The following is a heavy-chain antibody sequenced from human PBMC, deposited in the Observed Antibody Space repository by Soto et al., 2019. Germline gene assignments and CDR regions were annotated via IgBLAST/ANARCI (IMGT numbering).Heavy chain of an antibody. V-gene: IGHV1-69*02. D-gene: IGHD4-17*01. CDR2: IIPILGIA. Sequence: QVQLVQSGAEVKKPGSSVKVSCKASGGTFSSYTISWVRQAPGPGLEWMGRIIPILGIANYAQKFQGRVTITADKTTSTAYTELSSLRSEDTAVYYCARGRFSGDYLPFDIWCQGTMVTVSS. J-gene: IGHJ3*02. CDR1: GGTFSSYT. CDR3: ARGRFSGDYLPFDI.